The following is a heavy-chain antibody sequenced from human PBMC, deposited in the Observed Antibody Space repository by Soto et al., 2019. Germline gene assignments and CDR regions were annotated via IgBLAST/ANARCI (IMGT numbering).Heavy chain of an antibody. J-gene: IGHJ5*02. D-gene: IGHD6-19*01. CDR1: GYTFTSSN. CDR2: MNPVYGNA. CDR3: ARAVGSAVTGLDL. V-gene: IGHV1-8*01. Sequence: QEQLVQSGAEVKRPGASVKVSCRASGYTFTSSNINWVRQAAGQGPEWIGWMNPVYGNAAFAREFQGRVTMTLDTSTDTAYMEVGGLSSGDTAIYYCARAVGSAVTGLDLWGPGTLVTVSS.